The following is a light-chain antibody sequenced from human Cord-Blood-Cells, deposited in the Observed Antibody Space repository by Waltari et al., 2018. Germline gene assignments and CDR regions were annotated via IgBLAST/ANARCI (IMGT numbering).Light chain of an antibody. J-gene: IGKJ4*01. CDR1: QSVSSY. Sequence: IVLTQSPATLSLSPGERATLSCRASQSVSSYLAWYQQKPGQAPRLLIYDASNRATGIPARFSGSGSETDFTLTISSLEPEDFAVYYCQQRSNWPRLTFGGGTKVEIK. CDR3: QQRSNWPRLT. V-gene: IGKV3-11*01. CDR2: DAS.